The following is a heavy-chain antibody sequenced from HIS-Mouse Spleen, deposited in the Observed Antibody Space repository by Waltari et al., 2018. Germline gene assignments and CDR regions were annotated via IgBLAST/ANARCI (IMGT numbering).Heavy chain of an antibody. CDR1: GCSIRSSSYY. J-gene: IGHJ2*01. CDR2: IYYSGST. D-gene: IGHD6-13*01. Sequence: QLQLQESGPGLVKPSETLSLTCTVSGCSIRSSSYYWGRIRQPPGKGLEWIGSIYYSGSTYYNPSLKSRVTISVDTSKNQFSLKLSSVTTADTAVYYCAREIPYSSSWYDWYFDLWGRGTLVTVSS. V-gene: IGHV4-39*07. CDR3: AREIPYSSSWYDWYFDL.